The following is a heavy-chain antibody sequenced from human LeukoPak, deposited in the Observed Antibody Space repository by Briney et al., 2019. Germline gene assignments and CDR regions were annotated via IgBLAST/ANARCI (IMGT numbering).Heavy chain of an antibody. CDR1: GFTLSSYV. CDR2: ISGSGGST. CDR3: AKDYYDFWSGYLFDP. D-gene: IGHD3-3*01. V-gene: IGHV3-23*01. J-gene: IGHJ5*02. Sequence: PGGSLRLSCAASGFTLSSYVMSWVRQAPGKGLEWVSAISGSGGSTYYADSVKGRFTISRDNSKNTLYLQMSSLRAEDTAVYYCAKDYYDFWSGYLFDPWGQGTLVTVSS.